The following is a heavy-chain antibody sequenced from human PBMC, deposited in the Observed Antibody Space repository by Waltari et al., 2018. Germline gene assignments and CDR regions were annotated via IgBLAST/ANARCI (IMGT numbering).Heavy chain of an antibody. V-gene: IGHV1-69*08. CDR3: ARDQVFGRGSYYYYGMDV. D-gene: IGHD1-26*01. Sequence: QVQLVQSGAEVKKPGSSVKVSCKASGGTFSSYAISWVRQAPGQGLEWMGRIIPIFGTANYAQKFQVRGTITADKSTSTAYMELSSLRSEDTAVYYCARDQVFGRGSYYYYGMDVWGQGTTVTVSS. CDR2: IIPIFGTA. CDR1: GGTFSSYA. J-gene: IGHJ6*02.